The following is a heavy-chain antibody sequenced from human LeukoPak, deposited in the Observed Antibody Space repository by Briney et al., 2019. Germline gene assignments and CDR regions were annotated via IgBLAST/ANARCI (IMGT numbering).Heavy chain of an antibody. Sequence: GGSLRLPCAASGFTFSNYWMGWVRQAPGKGLEYVANIKSDGSETYYVDSVKGRFTISRDNARNSLYLQVNSLRAEDTAVYYCARDVWGRLDYWGQGTLVPVSS. D-gene: IGHD2-8*01. CDR3: ARDVWGRLDY. V-gene: IGHV3-7*01. CDR2: IKSDGSET. J-gene: IGHJ4*02. CDR1: GFTFSNYW.